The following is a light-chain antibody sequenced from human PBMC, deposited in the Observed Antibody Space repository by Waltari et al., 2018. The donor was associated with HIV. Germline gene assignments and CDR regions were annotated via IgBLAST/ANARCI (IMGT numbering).Light chain of an antibody. J-gene: IGLJ2*01. Sequence: QSVLTQTPSASGTPGQRVTISCSGSSSNIGSNYVYWYQQLPGTAPKLLIYRNNQRPSGVPDRFSGSKSGTSASLASSGLRSEDEADYYCAAWDNSLSVLVVFGGGTKLTVL. CDR2: RNN. CDR3: AAWDNSLSVLVV. CDR1: SSNIGSNY. V-gene: IGLV1-47*01.